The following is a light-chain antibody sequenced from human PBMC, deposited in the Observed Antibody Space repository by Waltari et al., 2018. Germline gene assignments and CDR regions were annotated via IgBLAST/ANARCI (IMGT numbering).Light chain of an antibody. CDR1: RSVRSY. CDR2: ETA. Sequence: EIVLTQSPATLSLPPGDTATLSCRASRSVRSYLAWYQQKRGQAPRLLIYETAHRAPGIPGRFSGSGSGADFTLTISSLAPEDFAVYSCQQRADSSTFGQGTKLEIK. V-gene: IGKV3-11*01. J-gene: IGKJ2*01. CDR3: QQRADSST.